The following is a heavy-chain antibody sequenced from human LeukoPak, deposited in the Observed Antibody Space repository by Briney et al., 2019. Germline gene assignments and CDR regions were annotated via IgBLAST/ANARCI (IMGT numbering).Heavy chain of an antibody. Sequence: PSETLSLTCAVSGYSISSGYYWGWIRQPPGKGLEWIGSIYHSGSTYYNPSLKSRVTISVDTSKNQFSLKLSSVTAADTAVYYCARVGIVVVVAATGYNWFDPWGQGTLVTVSS. CDR1: GYSISSGYY. CDR3: ARVGIVVVVAATGYNWFDP. D-gene: IGHD2-15*01. CDR2: IYHSGST. V-gene: IGHV4-38-2*01. J-gene: IGHJ5*02.